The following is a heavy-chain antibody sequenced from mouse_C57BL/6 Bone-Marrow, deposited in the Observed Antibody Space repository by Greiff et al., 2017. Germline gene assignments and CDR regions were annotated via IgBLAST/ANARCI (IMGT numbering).Heavy chain of an antibody. CDR3: ARHETIVTTKDY. J-gene: IGHJ2*01. V-gene: IGHV5-2*01. D-gene: IGHD2-5*01. CDR1: EYEFPSHD. Sequence: EVNVVESGGGLVQPGESLKLSCESNEYEFPSHDMSWVRKTPEKRLELVAAIISDGGSTYYPDTMERRFIISRDNTQKTLYLQMSSLRSEDTALYYGARHETIVTTKDYWGQGTTLTVSS. CDR2: IISDGGST.